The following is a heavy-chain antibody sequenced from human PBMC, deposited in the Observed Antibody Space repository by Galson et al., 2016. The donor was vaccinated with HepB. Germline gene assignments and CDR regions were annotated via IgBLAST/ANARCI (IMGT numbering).Heavy chain of an antibody. CDR1: GFTVSSNY. V-gene: IGHV3-66*04. CDR3: TGHSGWDGDGFFED. Sequence: SLRLSCAASGFTVSSNYMSWVRQAPGKGLEWVAAIYSGGSTHYADSVKDRFTITRDDSKNTLYLQMNSLKVEDTAVYYCTGHSGWDGDGFFEDGGQGTLVTVSP. CDR2: IYSGGST. D-gene: IGHD6-19*01. J-gene: IGHJ4*02.